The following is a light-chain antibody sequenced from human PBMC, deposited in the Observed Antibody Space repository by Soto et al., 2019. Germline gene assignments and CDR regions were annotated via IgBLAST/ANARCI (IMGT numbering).Light chain of an antibody. J-gene: IGKJ2*01. V-gene: IGKV3-15*01. CDR3: QQYNNWPPYT. Sequence: EIVMTQSPATLSVSPGERATISCRASQSVSSNLAWYQQKPGQAPRLLIYGASTRATGIPARFSGSGSGTEFTLTISSLQSEDFAVYYCQQYNNWPPYTFGHGTKLEIK. CDR2: GAS. CDR1: QSVSSN.